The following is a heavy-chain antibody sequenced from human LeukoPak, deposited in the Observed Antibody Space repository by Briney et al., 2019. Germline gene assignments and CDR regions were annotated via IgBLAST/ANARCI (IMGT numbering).Heavy chain of an antibody. V-gene: IGHV3-23*01. Sequence: GGTLRLSCAASGFTFSSYGMSWVRQAPGKGLEWVSAISGSGGSTYYADSVKGRFTISRDNSKNSLYLQMNSLRAEDTAVYYCARDGTLKGKRWLQLTFDYWGQGTLVTVSS. J-gene: IGHJ4*02. CDR1: GFTFSSYG. CDR3: ARDGTLKGKRWLQLTFDY. D-gene: IGHD5-24*01. CDR2: ISGSGGST.